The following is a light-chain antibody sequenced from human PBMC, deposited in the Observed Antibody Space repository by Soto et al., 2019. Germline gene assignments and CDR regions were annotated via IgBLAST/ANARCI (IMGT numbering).Light chain of an antibody. CDR3: QSYDSSLSGWV. J-gene: IGLJ2*01. V-gene: IGLV1-40*01. Sequence: QSVLTQPPSVSGAPGQRVTISCTGSSSNIGAGYDVHWYQQLPGTAPKLLIYGNFNWPSGVPDRFSGSKSGTSASLAITGLQAEDEADYYCQSYDSSLSGWVFGGGTKLTVL. CDR1: SSNIGAGYD. CDR2: GNF.